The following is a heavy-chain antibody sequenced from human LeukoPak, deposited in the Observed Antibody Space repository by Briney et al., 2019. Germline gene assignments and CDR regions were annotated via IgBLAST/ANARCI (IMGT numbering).Heavy chain of an antibody. CDR1: GGTFSSYA. D-gene: IGHD1-26*01. CDR2: IIPILGIA. CDR3: ARDGGEDSGSYYGYFDY. J-gene: IGHJ4*02. Sequence: ASVKVSCKASGGTFSSYAISWVRQAPGQGLEWMGRIIPILGIANYAQKLQGRVTMTTDTSTSTAYMELRSLRSDDTAVYYCARDGGEDSGSYYGYFDYWGQGTLVTVSS. V-gene: IGHV1-69*04.